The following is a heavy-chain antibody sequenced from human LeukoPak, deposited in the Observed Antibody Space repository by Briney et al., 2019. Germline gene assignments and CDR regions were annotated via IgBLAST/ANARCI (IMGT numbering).Heavy chain of an antibody. Sequence: GASVKVSCKASGYTFTGYDINWVRQATGQGLEWMGWMNPNSGNTGYAQKFQGRVTMTRNTSISTAYMELSSLRSEDTAVYYCACSSAYYYDSSGGAFDIWGQGTMVTVSS. CDR2: MNPNSGNT. D-gene: IGHD3-22*01. CDR3: ACSSAYYYDSSGGAFDI. J-gene: IGHJ3*02. CDR1: GYTFTGYD. V-gene: IGHV1-8*01.